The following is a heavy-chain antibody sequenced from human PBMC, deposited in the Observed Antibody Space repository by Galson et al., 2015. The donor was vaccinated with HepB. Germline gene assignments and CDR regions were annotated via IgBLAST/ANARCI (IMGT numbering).Heavy chain of an antibody. CDR3: ARVAAPIYYYDSSGYENGAFDI. V-gene: IGHV4-31*03. CDR1: GGSVSSGGYY. Sequence: TLSLTCTVSGGSVSSGGYYWSWIRQHPGKGLEWIGYIYYSGSTYYNPSLKSRVTISVDTSKNQFSLKLSSVTAADTAVYYCARVAAPIYYYDSSGYENGAFDIWGQGTMVTVSS. CDR2: IYYSGST. D-gene: IGHD3-22*01. J-gene: IGHJ3*02.